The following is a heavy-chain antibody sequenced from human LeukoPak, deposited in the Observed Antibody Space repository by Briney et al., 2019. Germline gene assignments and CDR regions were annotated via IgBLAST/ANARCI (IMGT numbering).Heavy chain of an antibody. CDR1: GYSFTSYW. D-gene: IGHD2-2*02. Sequence: GESLKISCKGSGYSFTSYWIGWVRQMPGKGLEWMGIIYPGDSDTRYSPSFQGQVTISADKSISTAYLQWSSLKASDTAMYCCARQGCSSTSCYTNWGQGTLVTVSS. CDR3: ARQGCSSTSCYTN. J-gene: IGHJ4*02. CDR2: IYPGDSDT. V-gene: IGHV5-51*01.